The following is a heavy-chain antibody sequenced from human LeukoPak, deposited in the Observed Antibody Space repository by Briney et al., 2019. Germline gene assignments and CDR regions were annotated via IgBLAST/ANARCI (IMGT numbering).Heavy chain of an antibody. D-gene: IGHD3-10*01. J-gene: IGHJ4*02. V-gene: IGHV1-69*13. CDR1: GGTFSSYA. Sequence: ASVKVSCKASGGTFSSYAISWVRQAPGQGLEWMGGIIPIFGTANYAQKFQGRVTITADESTSTAYMELSSLRSEDTAVYFCATRMPGSQSDNWGQGTLVTVSS. CDR3: ATRMPGSQSDN. CDR2: IIPIFGTA.